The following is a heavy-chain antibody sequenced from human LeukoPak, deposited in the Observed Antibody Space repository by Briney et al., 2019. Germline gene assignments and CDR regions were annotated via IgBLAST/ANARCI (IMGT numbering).Heavy chain of an antibody. CDR3: ARDLTYYDFWSGYLGDAFDI. CDR2: ISSSSSYI. D-gene: IGHD3-3*01. V-gene: IGHV3-21*01. Sequence: GRSLRLSCAASGFTFSSYSMNWVRQAPGKGLEWVSSISSSSSYIYYADSVKGRFTISRDNAKNSLYLQMNSLRAEDTAVYYCARDLTYYDFWSGYLGDAFDIWGQGTMVTVSS. CDR1: GFTFSSYS. J-gene: IGHJ3*02.